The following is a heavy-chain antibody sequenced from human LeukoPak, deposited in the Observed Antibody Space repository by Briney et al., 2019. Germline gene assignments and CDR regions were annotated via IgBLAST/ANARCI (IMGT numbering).Heavy chain of an antibody. CDR3: ARGWVLWFGELFGMDV. D-gene: IGHD3-10*01. J-gene: IGHJ6*02. CDR2: IYYSGST. CDR1: GGSISSYY. Sequence: PSETLSLTCTVSGGSISSYYWSWIRQPPGKGLEWIGYIYYSGSTNYNPSLKSRVTISVDTSKNQFSLKLSSVTAADTAVYYCARGWVLWFGELFGMDVWGQGTTVTVSS. V-gene: IGHV4-59*08.